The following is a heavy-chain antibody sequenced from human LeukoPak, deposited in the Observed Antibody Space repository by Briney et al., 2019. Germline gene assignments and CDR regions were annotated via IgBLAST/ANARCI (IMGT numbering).Heavy chain of an antibody. Sequence: ASVKLSCKASGYTCTSYGISWVRQAPGQGLEWMGWISAYNGNTNYAQKLQGRVTMTTDTSTSTAYMELRSLRSDDTAVYYCARDHRSGYCSSTSRYFAGSQSAFDIWGQGTMVTVSS. CDR2: ISAYNGNT. J-gene: IGHJ3*02. CDR3: ARDHRSGYCSSTSRYFAGSQSAFDI. D-gene: IGHD2-2*01. CDR1: GYTCTSYG. V-gene: IGHV1-18*01.